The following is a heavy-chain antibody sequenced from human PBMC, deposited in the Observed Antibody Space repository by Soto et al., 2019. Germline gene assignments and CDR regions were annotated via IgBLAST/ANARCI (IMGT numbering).Heavy chain of an antibody. D-gene: IGHD1-20*01. V-gene: IGHV3-49*03. CDR1: GFTFGDYA. CDR2: IRIKAYGGTT. CDR3: AREAGPITKTRREVAV. Sequence: GGPLRLSCTASGFTFGDYAMSWFRQAPGQGLEWVGFIRIKAYGGTTEYAASARGRFTISRDDSISIAYLQMDSLKIEDTAVYFCAREAGPITKTRREVAVWGKGTTVTVYS. J-gene: IGHJ6*04.